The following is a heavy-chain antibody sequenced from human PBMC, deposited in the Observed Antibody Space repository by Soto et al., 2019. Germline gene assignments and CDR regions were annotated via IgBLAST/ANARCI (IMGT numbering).Heavy chain of an antibody. D-gene: IGHD2-15*01. CDR3: ARDRYCTGDSCYPLAY. J-gene: IGHJ4*02. CDR2: IIPIFSTR. Sequence: QVQLVQSGAEVKKPGSSVKVSCKASGGTFSNYAISWVLQAPGQGLEWMGAIIPIFSTRHYAQKFQGRVTITADKSTSTAYMELSSLRSEDTAVYYCARDRYCTGDSCYPLAYWGEGTLVTVSS. CDR1: GGTFSNYA. V-gene: IGHV1-69*06.